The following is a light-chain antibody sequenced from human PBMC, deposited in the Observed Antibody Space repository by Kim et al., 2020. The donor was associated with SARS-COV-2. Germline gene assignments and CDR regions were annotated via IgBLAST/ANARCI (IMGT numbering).Light chain of an antibody. CDR3: MQGTHWPFT. Sequence: PASISRGSSQSLVYSDGNIYLNWFHQRPGQSPRRLIYKVSNRDSGVPDRFSGSGSGTDFTLQISRVEAEDVGVYYCMQGTHWPFTFGPGTKVDIK. CDR2: KVS. V-gene: IGKV2-30*01. CDR1: QSLVYSDGNIY. J-gene: IGKJ3*01.